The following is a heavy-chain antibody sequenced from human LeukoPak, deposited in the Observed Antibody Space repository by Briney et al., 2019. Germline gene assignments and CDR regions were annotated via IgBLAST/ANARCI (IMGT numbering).Heavy chain of an antibody. V-gene: IGHV1-46*01. Sequence: GASVTVSCKASGYIFTTYFMHWLRQAPGQGPEWMGIINPRGGSTDYAQKCQDRITMTSDTATSTVYMELKSLTSEDTAVYFCARVGTTGATADNWGQGTLVTVSS. D-gene: IGHD4-11*01. CDR2: INPRGGST. J-gene: IGHJ4*02. CDR1: GYIFTTYF. CDR3: ARVGTTGATADN.